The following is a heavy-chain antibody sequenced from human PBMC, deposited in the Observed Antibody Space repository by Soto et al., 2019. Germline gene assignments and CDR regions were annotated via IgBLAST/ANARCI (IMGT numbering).Heavy chain of an antibody. CDR2: ISGSGGST. CDR1: GFTFSSYA. D-gene: IGHD1-26*01. V-gene: IGHV3-23*01. CDR3: VKDIVGATMEGGNFDY. Sequence: GGSLRLSCAASGFTFSSYAMSWVRQAPGKGLEWVSAISGSGGSTYYADSVKGRFTISRDNSKNTLYLQMNSLRAEDTAVYYCVKDIVGATMEGGNFDYWGQGTLVTVSS. J-gene: IGHJ4*02.